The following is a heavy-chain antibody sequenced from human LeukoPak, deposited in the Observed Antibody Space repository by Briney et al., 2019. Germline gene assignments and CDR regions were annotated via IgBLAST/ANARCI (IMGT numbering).Heavy chain of an antibody. D-gene: IGHD3-22*01. J-gene: IGHJ4*01. V-gene: IGHV1-8*01. CDR2: MHPNRGNT. CDR3: ARVSFDTSGHKINFDY. Sequence: ASVKVSCKASGYTFHSYDINWVRQATGQGLEWMGWMHPNRGNTGYPQKFQGRVTMTRDTSISTAYMELSSLRSEDTGVYYCARVSFDTSGHKINFDYWGHGTLVTVSS. CDR1: GYTFHSYD.